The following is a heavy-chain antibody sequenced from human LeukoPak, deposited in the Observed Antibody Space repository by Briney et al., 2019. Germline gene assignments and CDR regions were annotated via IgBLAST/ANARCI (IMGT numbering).Heavy chain of an antibody. CDR3: AKDSNGWYQRGSNYFDY. V-gene: IGHV3-23*01. J-gene: IGHJ4*02. CDR2: ISGSGSST. D-gene: IGHD6-19*01. Sequence: GGSLRLSCVASGFTLRYYGMNWVRQAPGKGLEWVSTISGSGSSTYYVDSVKGRFTISRDNSKNTLYLQMNSLRAEDTAEYYCAKDSNGWYQRGSNYFDYWGQGTLVTVSS. CDR1: GFTLRYYG.